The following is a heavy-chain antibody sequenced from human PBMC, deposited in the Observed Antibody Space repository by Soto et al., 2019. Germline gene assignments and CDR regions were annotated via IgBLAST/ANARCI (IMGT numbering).Heavy chain of an antibody. D-gene: IGHD2-2*01. J-gene: IGHJ6*02. V-gene: IGHV1-69*12. Sequence: QVQLVQSGAEVKKPGSSVKVSCKASGGTSSSYAISWVRQAPGQGLEWMGGIIPIFGTANYAQKFQGRVTITADESTSTAYMELSSLRSEDTAVYYCARTDCISTSCLDYYGMDVWGQGTTVTVSS. CDR1: GGTSSSYA. CDR3: ARTDCISTSCLDYYGMDV. CDR2: IIPIFGTA.